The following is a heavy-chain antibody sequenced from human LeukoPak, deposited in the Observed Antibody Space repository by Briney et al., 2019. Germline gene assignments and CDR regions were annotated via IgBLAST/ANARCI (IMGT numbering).Heavy chain of an antibody. V-gene: IGHV4-39*07. CDR3: ARGRRSYYDILTGYRPFDY. Sequence: SETLSLTCTVSGGSISSGGYYWSWIRQPPGKGLEWIGEINHSGSTNYNPSLKSRVTISVDTSKNQFSLKLSSVTAADTAVYYCARGRRSYYDILTGYRPFDYWGQGTLVTVSS. D-gene: IGHD3-9*01. CDR1: GGSISSGGYY. J-gene: IGHJ4*02. CDR2: INHSGST.